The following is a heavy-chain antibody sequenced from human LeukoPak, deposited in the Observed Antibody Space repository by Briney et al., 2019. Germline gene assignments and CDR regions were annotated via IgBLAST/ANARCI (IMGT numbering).Heavy chain of an antibody. D-gene: IGHD2-15*01. Sequence: SQTLSLTCTVSGGSISSGGYYWSWIRQHPGKGLEWIGYIYYSGSTYYNPSLKSRVTISVDTSKNQFSLKLSSVTAADTAVYYCARILLALHAFDIWAKGQWSPSLQ. CDR1: GGSISSGGYY. CDR3: ARILLALHAFDI. V-gene: IGHV4-31*03. CDR2: IYYSGST. J-gene: IGHJ3*02.